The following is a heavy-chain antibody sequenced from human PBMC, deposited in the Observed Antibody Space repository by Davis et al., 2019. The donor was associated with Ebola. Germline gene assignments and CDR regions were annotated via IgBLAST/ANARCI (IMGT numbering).Heavy chain of an antibody. D-gene: IGHD3-22*01. V-gene: IGHV3-15*01. CDR1: GFTFSSYA. CDR2: IKSKTDGGTT. CDR3: TTEAVYYYDSSGFFDY. J-gene: IGHJ4*02. Sequence: GESLKISCAASGFTFSSYAMSWVRQAPGKGLEWVGRIKSKTDGGTTDYAAPVKGRFTISRDDSKNTLYLQMNSLKTEDTAVYYCTTEAVYYYDSSGFFDYWGQGTLVTVSS.